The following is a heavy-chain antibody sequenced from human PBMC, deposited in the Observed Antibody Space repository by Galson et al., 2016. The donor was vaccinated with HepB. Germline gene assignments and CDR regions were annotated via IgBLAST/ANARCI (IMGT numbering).Heavy chain of an antibody. CDR1: GFTFSSYS. CDR2: ISRSSSYI. V-gene: IGHV3-21*01. CDR3: ARVIGWFAEISGGAFDI. Sequence: SLRLSCAASGFTFSSYSINWVRQAPGKGLEWVSSISRSSSYIYYADSVKGRLTISRDNAKSSVYLQMNSLRAEDTAVYYCARVIGWFAEISGGAFDIWGQGTMVTVSS. D-gene: IGHD3-10*01. J-gene: IGHJ3*02.